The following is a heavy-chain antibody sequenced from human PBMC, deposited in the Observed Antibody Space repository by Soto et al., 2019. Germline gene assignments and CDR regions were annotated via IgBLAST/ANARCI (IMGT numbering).Heavy chain of an antibody. D-gene: IGHD6-13*01. Sequence: EVQLVESGGGLVKPGGSLRLSCAASGFTFSSYSMNWVRQAPGKGLEWVSSISSSSSYIYYADSVKGRFTISRDNAKNSQYLQMNSLRAEDTAVYYCARVGAAAHLYDYWGQGTLVTVSS. J-gene: IGHJ4*02. CDR3: ARVGAAAHLYDY. CDR1: GFTFSSYS. V-gene: IGHV3-21*01. CDR2: ISSSSSYI.